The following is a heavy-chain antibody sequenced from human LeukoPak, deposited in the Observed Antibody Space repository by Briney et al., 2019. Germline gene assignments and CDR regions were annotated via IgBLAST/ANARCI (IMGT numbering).Heavy chain of an antibody. CDR2: INHSGST. CDR1: GGSFSGYY. Sequence: KPSETLSLTCAVYGGSFSGYYWSWIRQPPGKGLEWIGEINHSGSTNYNPSLKSRVTISVDTSKNQFSLKLSSVTAADTAVYYCARVLVHSSGYYYFDYWGQGTLVTVSS. D-gene: IGHD3-22*01. J-gene: IGHJ4*02. CDR3: ARVLVHSSGYYYFDY. V-gene: IGHV4-34*01.